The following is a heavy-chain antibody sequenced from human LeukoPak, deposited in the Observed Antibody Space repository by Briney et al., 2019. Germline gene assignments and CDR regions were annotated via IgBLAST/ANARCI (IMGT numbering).Heavy chain of an antibody. D-gene: IGHD3-10*01. V-gene: IGHV3-9*03. J-gene: IGHJ4*02. Sequence: GGSLRLSCAASGFTFDDYAMHWVRQAPGKGLEWVSGISWNSGSIGYADSVKGRFTISRDNAKNSLYLQMNSLRAEDMALYYCAKGFGYGSDYWGQGTLVTVSS. CDR3: AKGFGYGSDY. CDR2: ISWNSGSI. CDR1: GFTFDDYA.